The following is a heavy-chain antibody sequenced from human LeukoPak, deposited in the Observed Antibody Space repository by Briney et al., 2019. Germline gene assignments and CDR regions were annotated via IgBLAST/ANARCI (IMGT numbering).Heavy chain of an antibody. V-gene: IGHV4-34*01. Sequence: SGTLSLTCAVYGGSFSGYYWSWIRQPPGKGLEWIGEINHSGSTNYNPSLKSRVTISVDTSKNQFSLKLSSVTAADTAVYYCASKGIAAAGTKKGFDYWGQGTLVTVSS. CDR1: GGSFSGYY. J-gene: IGHJ4*02. CDR2: INHSGST. CDR3: ASKGIAAAGTKKGFDY. D-gene: IGHD6-13*01.